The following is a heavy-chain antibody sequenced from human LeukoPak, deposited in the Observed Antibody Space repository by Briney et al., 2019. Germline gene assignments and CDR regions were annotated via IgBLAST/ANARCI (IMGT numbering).Heavy chain of an antibody. CDR1: GFTFSRYG. CDR3: ASRSPASDY. V-gene: IGHV3-33*01. Sequence: GRSLRLSCAASGFTFSRYGMHWVRQAPGKGLEWVAVIWDDGSNKYYADSVKGRFTISRDNSKNTLYLEMNSLGVEDTAVYYCASRSPASDYWGQGTLVTVSS. J-gene: IGHJ4*02. D-gene: IGHD2-2*01. CDR2: IWDDGSNK.